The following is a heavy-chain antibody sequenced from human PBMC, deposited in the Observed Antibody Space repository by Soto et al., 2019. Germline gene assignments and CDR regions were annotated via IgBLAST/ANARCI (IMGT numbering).Heavy chain of an antibody. V-gene: IGHV4-39*01. Sequence: QLQLQESGPGLVKPSETLSLTCTVSGGSISSSSYYWGWIRQPPGKGLEWIGSIYYSGSTYYNPSLKSRDTRSVDTSNNQFSLKLSSVTAADTAVYYCARTGTTSWFDPWGQGTLVTVSS. CDR1: GGSISSSSYY. D-gene: IGHD1-7*01. J-gene: IGHJ5*02. CDR2: IYYSGST. CDR3: ARTGTTSWFDP.